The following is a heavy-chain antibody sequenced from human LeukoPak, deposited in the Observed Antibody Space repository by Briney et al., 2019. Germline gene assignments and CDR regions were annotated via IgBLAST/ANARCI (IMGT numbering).Heavy chain of an antibody. CDR1: GYTFTGYY. J-gene: IGHJ1*01. D-gene: IGHD6-13*01. Sequence: GASVKVSCKASGYTFTGYYMHWVRQAPGQGLEWMGWINPNSGGTNYAQKFQGRITLTRDSSIDTAYMELDRLISDDTAIYYCARGGSMEQQLAHQYWGQGTLVTVSS. CDR3: ARGGSMEQQLAHQY. CDR2: INPNSGGT. V-gene: IGHV1-2*02.